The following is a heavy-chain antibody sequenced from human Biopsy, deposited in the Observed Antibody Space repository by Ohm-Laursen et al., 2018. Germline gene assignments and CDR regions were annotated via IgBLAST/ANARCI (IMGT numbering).Heavy chain of an antibody. V-gene: IGHV1-46*01. D-gene: IGHD5-24*01. CDR3: ARAGVGSDGTDSYYYGMDV. CDR1: GYTFATYH. Sequence: GASVKASCKASGYTFATYHIHWARQAPGQGLEWMGVISPSGATTSFSQKFQGRITMTRDTSTGTVYMDLNSLGSEDTAVYYCARAGVGSDGTDSYYYGMDVWGPGTTVTVSS. CDR2: ISPSGATT. J-gene: IGHJ6*02.